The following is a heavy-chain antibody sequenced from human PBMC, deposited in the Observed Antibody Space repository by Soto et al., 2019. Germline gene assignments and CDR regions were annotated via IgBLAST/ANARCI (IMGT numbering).Heavy chain of an antibody. Sequence: ASVKVSCKASGYSFTSYHIHWVRQAPGQRLEWMGMINPSGGSTSYAQKFQGRVTMTRDTSTNTVYTELSSLRSEDTAVYYCARVYSSGWDNWFDPWGQGTLVTVSS. CDR1: GYSFTSYH. V-gene: IGHV1-46*01. J-gene: IGHJ5*02. CDR2: INPSGGST. D-gene: IGHD6-19*01. CDR3: ARVYSSGWDNWFDP.